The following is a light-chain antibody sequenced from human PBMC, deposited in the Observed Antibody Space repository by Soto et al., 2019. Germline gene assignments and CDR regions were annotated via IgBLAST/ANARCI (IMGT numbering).Light chain of an antibody. Sequence: DIQLTQSPSTLSASVGDRVTITCRASQSISNRLAWYQQKPGKAPKVLIYDAYSVESGDPSRVSGSGSGTEFILTMSSRQPDDFATYWCQQSGGMLSFGQGTKVEIK. V-gene: IGKV1-5*01. CDR1: QSISNR. J-gene: IGKJ1*01. CDR2: DAY. CDR3: QQSGGMLS.